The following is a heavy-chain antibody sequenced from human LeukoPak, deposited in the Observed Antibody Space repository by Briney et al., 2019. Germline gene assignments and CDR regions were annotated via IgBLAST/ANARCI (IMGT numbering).Heavy chain of an antibody. D-gene: IGHD3-10*01. CDR2: ISYTGST. CDR3: ARTAKYYYGSETYYFFDY. Sequence: SETLSLTCAVYGGSFSGYYWSWIRQPPGKGLEWIGYISYTGSTTYNSSLKSRVTISLDTSQNQFSLKLTSVTPADTAVYYCARTAKYYYGSETYYFFDYWGQGTLVTVSS. V-gene: IGHV4-59*01. CDR1: GGSFSGYY. J-gene: IGHJ4*02.